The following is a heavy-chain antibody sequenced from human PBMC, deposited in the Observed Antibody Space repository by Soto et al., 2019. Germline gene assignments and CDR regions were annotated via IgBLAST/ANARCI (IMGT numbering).Heavy chain of an antibody. CDR1: GYSFTSYW. CDR2: IDPSDSCT. CDR3: ASSYCSSTSCYGPIYYYYGMDV. D-gene: IGHD2-2*01. Sequence: GESLKISCKGSGYSFTSYWISWVRQMPGKGLEWMGRIDPSDSCTNYSPSFQGHVTISADKSISTAYLQWSSLKASDTAMYYCASSYCSSTSCYGPIYYYYGMDVWGQGTTVTVSS. J-gene: IGHJ6*02. V-gene: IGHV5-10-1*01.